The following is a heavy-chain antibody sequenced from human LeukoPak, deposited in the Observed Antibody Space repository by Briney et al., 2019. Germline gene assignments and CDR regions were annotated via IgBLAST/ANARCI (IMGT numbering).Heavy chain of an antibody. Sequence: ASVTVSCKASGYTFTSYYMHWVRQAPGQGLEWMGIINPSGGSTSYAQKFQGRVTMTRDTSTSTVYMELSSLRSEDTAVYYCARDGDCGGDCYDFDYWGQGTLVTVSS. J-gene: IGHJ4*02. V-gene: IGHV1-46*01. CDR3: ARDGDCGGDCYDFDY. D-gene: IGHD2-21*02. CDR1: GYTFTSYY. CDR2: INPSGGST.